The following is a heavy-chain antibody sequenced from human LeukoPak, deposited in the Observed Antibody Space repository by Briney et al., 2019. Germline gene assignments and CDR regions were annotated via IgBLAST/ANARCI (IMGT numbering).Heavy chain of an antibody. V-gene: IGHV3-11*01. D-gene: IGHD6-19*01. CDR1: GFTFSDYY. Sequence: GGSLRLSCAASGFTFSDYYMSWIRQAPGKGLEWVSYISSSGSSIYYADSVKGRFTISRDIAKNSLYLQMNSLRSEDTAVYYCAKTGRAYSSGCLDYWGQGTLVTVSS. CDR3: AKTGRAYSSGCLDY. J-gene: IGHJ4*02. CDR2: ISSSGSSI.